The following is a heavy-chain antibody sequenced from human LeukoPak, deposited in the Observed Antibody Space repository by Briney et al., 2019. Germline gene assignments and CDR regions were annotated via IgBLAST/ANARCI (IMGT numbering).Heavy chain of an antibody. Sequence: HTGGSLRLSCAASGFTFSSYAMSWVRQAPGKGLEWVSAISGSGGSTCYADSVKGRFTISRDNPRSTLYLQMSSLRAEDTAVYYCARKLSGYAPFDCWGQGTLVTVSS. CDR2: ISGSGGST. CDR3: ARKLSGYAPFDC. D-gene: IGHD5-12*01. V-gene: IGHV3-23*01. CDR1: GFTFSSYA. J-gene: IGHJ4*02.